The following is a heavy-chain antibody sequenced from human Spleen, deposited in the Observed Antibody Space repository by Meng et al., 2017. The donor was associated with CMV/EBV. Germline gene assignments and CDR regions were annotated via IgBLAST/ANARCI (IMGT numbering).Heavy chain of an antibody. CDR1: GYSFTNKW. CDR2: IYPGDFDT. CDR3: ATLGGDGYLDAFDI. J-gene: IGHJ3*02. V-gene: IGHV5-51*01. D-gene: IGHD5-24*01. Sequence: KVSCKGTGYSFTNKWIGWVRQMPGKGLEWMGMIYPGDFDTRYSPSFQGLVTISADRSLTTAYLQWRSLKASDTAMYYCATLGGDGYLDAFDIWGQGTMVTVSS.